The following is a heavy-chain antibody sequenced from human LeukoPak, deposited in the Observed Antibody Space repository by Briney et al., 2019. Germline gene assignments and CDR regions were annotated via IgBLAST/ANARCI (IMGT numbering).Heavy chain of an antibody. Sequence: WETLCLTCTVSGASVGISRYYWAWIGQAPGKGLEGIGRNADSGSTYYNPSRKSPVPISLDKSKKQFSLNLNSMAAADKAGYFCASVNAYPHCFDAWGQGTQVTVSS. CDR2: NADSGST. CDR3: ASVNAYPHCFDA. CDR1: GASVGISRYY. J-gene: IGHJ5*02. V-gene: IGHV4-39*07. D-gene: IGHD3-16*01.